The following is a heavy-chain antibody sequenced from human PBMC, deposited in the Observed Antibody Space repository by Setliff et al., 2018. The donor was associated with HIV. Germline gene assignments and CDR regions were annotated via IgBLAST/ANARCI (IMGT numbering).Heavy chain of an antibody. V-gene: IGHV1-46*01. J-gene: IGHJ4*02. D-gene: IGHD3-16*01. CDR2: INPSGGST. Sequence: ASVKVSCKASGYTFSDYYFHCVRQAPGQGLEWLGMINPSGGSTAYAQKFQGRVTMTRDTSTNTVYMDLRGLRSDDTAVYYCARDRTAGYHYDYGYWGQGTLVTVSS. CDR3: ARDRTAGYHYDYGY. CDR1: GYTFSDYY.